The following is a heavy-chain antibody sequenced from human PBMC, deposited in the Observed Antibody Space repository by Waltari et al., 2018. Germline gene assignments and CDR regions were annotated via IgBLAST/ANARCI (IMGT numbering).Heavy chain of an antibody. CDR3: ARHVRSFGEPSSFLFDY. CDR1: GGSISSSSYY. CDR2: IYYSGST. J-gene: IGHJ4*02. V-gene: IGHV4-39*01. Sequence: QLQLQESGPGLVKPSETLSLTCTVSGGSISSSSYYWGWIRQPPGKGLEWIGSIYYSGSTYSNPSLKSRVTISVDTSKNQFSLKLSSVTAADTAVYYCARHVRSFGEPSSFLFDYWGQGTLVTVSS. D-gene: IGHD3-10*01.